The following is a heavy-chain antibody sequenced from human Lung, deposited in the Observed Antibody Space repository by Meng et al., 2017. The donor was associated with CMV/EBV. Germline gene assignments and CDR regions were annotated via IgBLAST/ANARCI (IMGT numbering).Heavy chain of an antibody. J-gene: IGHJ5*02. D-gene: IGHD3-22*01. V-gene: IGHV1-18*01. CDR3: GREKWLRRDDIALFDA. CDR2: INPHTGDT. Sequence: ASVXVSXKASGYSFSSYRITWVRQAPGQGLEWMGWINPHTGDTNYPHKFQGRVTITTDTSTTTAYMDLRNLRSDDTAVYFCGREKWLRRDDIALFDAWCQGTLVTVSS. CDR1: GYSFSSYR.